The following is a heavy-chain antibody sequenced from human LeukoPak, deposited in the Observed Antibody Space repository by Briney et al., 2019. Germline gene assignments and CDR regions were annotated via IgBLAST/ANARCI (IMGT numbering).Heavy chain of an antibody. CDR1: GFTFSSYA. CDR2: ISGSGGST. J-gene: IGHJ4*02. D-gene: IGHD3-3*01. V-gene: IGHV3-23*01. Sequence: GGSLRLSCAASGFTFSSYAMSWVRQAPGKGLEWVSAISGSGGSTYDADSVKGRFTISRDNSKNTLYLQMNSLRAEDTAVYYCAKDSRRDYDFWSGYYRPEYFDYWGQGTLVTVSS. CDR3: AKDSRRDYDFWSGYYRPEYFDY.